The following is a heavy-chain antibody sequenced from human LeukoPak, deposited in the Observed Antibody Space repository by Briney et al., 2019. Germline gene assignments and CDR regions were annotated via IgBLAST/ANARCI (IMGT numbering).Heavy chain of an antibody. V-gene: IGHV1-69*06. D-gene: IGHD5-24*01. Sequence: ASVKVSCKASGGTFSSYAISWVRQAPGQGLEWMGGIIPIFGTANYAQKFQGRVTITADKSTSTAYMELSSLRSEDTAVYYCVSDLEMATATVDYWGQGTLVTVSS. CDR1: GGTFSSYA. CDR2: IIPIFGTA. CDR3: VSDLEMATATVDY. J-gene: IGHJ4*02.